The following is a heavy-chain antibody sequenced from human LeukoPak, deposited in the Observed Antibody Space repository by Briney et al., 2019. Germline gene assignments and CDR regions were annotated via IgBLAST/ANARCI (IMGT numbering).Heavy chain of an antibody. D-gene: IGHD3-10*01. V-gene: IGHV3-30*18. CDR1: GLTLSPYG. CDR3: AKEGTPQVSTWYDL. Sequence: GISLRLSCAASGLTLSPYGMHWVRQPPGKWREWVAVISYEGGTQHHADSVKGRFIISRDNPRNTLYLQMNILRTEDTAVYYCAKEGTPQVSTWYDLWGQGTQVIVSS. CDR2: ISYEGGTQ. J-gene: IGHJ5*02.